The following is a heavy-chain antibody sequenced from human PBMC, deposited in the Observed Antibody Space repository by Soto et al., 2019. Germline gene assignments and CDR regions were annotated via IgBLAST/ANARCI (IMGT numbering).Heavy chain of an antibody. CDR1: GGTFSSYA. D-gene: IGHD6-13*01. CDR3: ARLIAGNYYGMDV. V-gene: IGHV1-69*13. CDR2: IIPIFGTA. Sequence: GASVTVSCQASGGTFSSYAISWVRQAPGQGLEWMGGIIPIFGTANYAQKFQGRVTITADESTSTAYMELSSLRSEDTAVYYCARLIAGNYYGMDVWGQGTTVTVSS. J-gene: IGHJ6*02.